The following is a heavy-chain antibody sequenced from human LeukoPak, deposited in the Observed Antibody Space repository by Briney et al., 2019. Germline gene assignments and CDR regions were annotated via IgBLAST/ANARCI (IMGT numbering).Heavy chain of an antibody. CDR3: TRDPHSLDY. CDR1: GFTFSSYS. Sequence: PGGSLRLSCAASGFTFSSYSMNWVRQAPGKGLEWVSYITSSSSTIYYADSVKGRFTISRDNAKNSLYLQMNSLRAEDTAVYYCTRDPHSLDYWGQGTLVTVSS. V-gene: IGHV3-48*01. J-gene: IGHJ4*02. D-gene: IGHD5-18*01. CDR2: ITSSSSTI.